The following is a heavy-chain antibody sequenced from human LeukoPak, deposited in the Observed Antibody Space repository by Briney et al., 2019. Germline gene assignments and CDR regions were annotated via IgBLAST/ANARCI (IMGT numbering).Heavy chain of an antibody. J-gene: IGHJ4*02. CDR1: GFTFSSYE. D-gene: IGHD4-11*01. CDR2: ISESGSAI. V-gene: IGHV3-48*03. Sequence: PGGSLRLSCAASGFTFSSYEMNWVRLAPGKGLEWVSYISESGSAIYYADSVKGRFTISRDNAKNSLYLQMNSLRAEDTAAYYCAKQEAYSNSKPFDYWGQGTLVTVSS. CDR3: AKQEAYSNSKPFDY.